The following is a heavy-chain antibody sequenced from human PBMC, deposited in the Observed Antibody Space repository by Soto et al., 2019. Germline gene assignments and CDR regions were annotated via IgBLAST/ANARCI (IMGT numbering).Heavy chain of an antibody. J-gene: IGHJ3*01. CDR1: GFTFSSFV. CDR3: VRRAITATTKWGAFEV. CDR2: ISPGADVS. D-gene: IGHD1-20*01. Sequence: EVQLLESGGGLVQPGGSLRLSCAASGFTFSSFVMNWVRQAPGKGLEWVSTISPGADVSHYADSVKGRFTISRDNSRRTLHLQMDSLRVEVAAVYFCVRRAITATTKWGAFEVWGQGTAVTV. V-gene: IGHV3-23*01.